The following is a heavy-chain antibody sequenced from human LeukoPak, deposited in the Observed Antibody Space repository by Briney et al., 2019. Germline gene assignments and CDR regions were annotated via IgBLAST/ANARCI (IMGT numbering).Heavy chain of an antibody. Sequence: SETLSLTCAVYGGSFSGYYWSWVRQPPGKGLEWIGEINHSGSTNYNPSLKSRVTISVDTSKNQFSLKLSSVTAADTAVYYCARAPVISWYTHRLDYYYGMDVWGQGTTVTVSS. V-gene: IGHV4-34*01. J-gene: IGHJ6*02. CDR3: ARAPVISWYTHRLDYYYGMDV. CDR1: GGSFSGYY. CDR2: INHSGST. D-gene: IGHD6-13*01.